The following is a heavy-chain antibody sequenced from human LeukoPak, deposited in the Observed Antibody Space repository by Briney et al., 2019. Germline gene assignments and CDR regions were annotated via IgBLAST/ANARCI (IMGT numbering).Heavy chain of an antibody. CDR1: GFTFSDYY. CDR2: ISSSGSTI. J-gene: IGHJ4*02. V-gene: IGHV3-11*04. D-gene: IGHD3-22*01. Sequence: PGGSLRLSCAASGFTFSDYYMSWIRQAPGKGLEWVSYISSSGSTIYYADSVKGRFTISRDNAKNSLYLQMNSLRAEDTAVYYCAREPITMIVVGTEGDYWGQGTLVTVSS. CDR3: AREPITMIVVGTEGDY.